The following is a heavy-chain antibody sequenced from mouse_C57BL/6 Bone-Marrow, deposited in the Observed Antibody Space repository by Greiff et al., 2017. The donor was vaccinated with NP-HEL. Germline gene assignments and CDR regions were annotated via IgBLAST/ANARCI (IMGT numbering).Heavy chain of an antibody. CDR1: GYTFTSYW. CDR3: ARLGYDYDWFAY. CDR2: IDPNSGGT. V-gene: IGHV1-72*01. D-gene: IGHD2-4*01. J-gene: IGHJ3*01. Sequence: QVQLQQPGAELVKPGASVKLSCKASGYTFTSYWMHWVKQRPGRGLEWIGRIDPNSGGTKYNEKFKSKATLTVDKPSSTAYMQLSSLTSEDSAVYYCARLGYDYDWFAYWGQGTLVTVSA.